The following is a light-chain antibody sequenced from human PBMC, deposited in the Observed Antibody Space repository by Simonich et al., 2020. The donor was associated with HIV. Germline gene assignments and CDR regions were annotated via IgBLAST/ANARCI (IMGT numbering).Light chain of an antibody. J-gene: IGLJ3*02. V-gene: IGLV2-23*01. CDR2: EGR. CDR3: CSYAGSSTWV. CDR1: SSDVGSYNL. Sequence: QSALTQPVSVSGSPGQSITISCTGTSSDVGSYNLVSWYQQHPGKAPKLMIYEGRKRPSGVSNRFAGSKSGNTASLTISGLQAEDEADYYCCSYAGSSTWVFGGGTKLTVL.